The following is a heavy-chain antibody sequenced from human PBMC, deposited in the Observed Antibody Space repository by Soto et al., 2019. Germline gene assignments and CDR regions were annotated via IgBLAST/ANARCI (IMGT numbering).Heavy chain of an antibody. CDR3: ARGISYRWVY. CDR2: IHHSGIT. CDR1: GDSLSTDYW. Sequence: SETLSLTCTVSGDSLSTDYWWSWVRQPPGKGLEWIGEIHHSGITNYIQSVRSRVTMSVDKSNNQVALELTSVAAADTAVYYCARGISYRWVYWGQGILVTVSS. V-gene: IGHV4-4*02. D-gene: IGHD3-16*02. J-gene: IGHJ4*02.